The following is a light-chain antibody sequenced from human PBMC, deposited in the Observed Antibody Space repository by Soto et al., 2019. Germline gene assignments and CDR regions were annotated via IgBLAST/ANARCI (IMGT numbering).Light chain of an antibody. CDR2: HTS. V-gene: IGKV3-15*01. CDR3: QQYNSYL. CDR1: QTIYNN. J-gene: IGKJ1*01. Sequence: VVMTQSPDTLSLSAGERATLSCRASQTIYNNVAWYQKRPGQAPRLLIYHTSSRATGIPARFSGSESGTEFTLTISSLQPDDFATYYCQQYNSYLFGQGTKVDIK.